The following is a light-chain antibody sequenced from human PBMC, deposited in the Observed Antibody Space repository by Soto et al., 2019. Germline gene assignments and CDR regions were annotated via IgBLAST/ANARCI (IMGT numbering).Light chain of an antibody. V-gene: IGLV3-21*04. CDR2: YDD. CDR3: QVWNNNSDHPHLV. Sequence: SYELTQPPSVSVAPGYAATIACGANNIGGKSVHWYQQKPGQDPVLVMYYDDDRPSGIPERFSGSNSGKTATLPISSVEAGDEADHYCQVWNNNSDHPHLVFGGGPKVTVL. J-gene: IGLJ2*01. CDR1: NIGGKS.